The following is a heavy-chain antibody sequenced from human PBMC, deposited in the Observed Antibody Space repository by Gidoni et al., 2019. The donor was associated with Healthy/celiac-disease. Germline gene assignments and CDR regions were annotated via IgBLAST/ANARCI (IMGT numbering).Heavy chain of an antibody. CDR3: AKIPRGLRESSGYYLGVFDY. V-gene: IGHV3-23*01. D-gene: IGHD3-22*01. Sequence: EVQLLESGGGLVQPGGSLRLSCAASGFTFSSYAMNWVRQAPGKGLEWVSGISGSGGYTHYADSVKGRFTISRDNSKNTLYLQMNSLRAEDTAVYYCAKIPRGLRESSGYYLGVFDYWGQGTLVTVSS. CDR1: GFTFSSYA. CDR2: ISGSGGYT. J-gene: IGHJ4*02.